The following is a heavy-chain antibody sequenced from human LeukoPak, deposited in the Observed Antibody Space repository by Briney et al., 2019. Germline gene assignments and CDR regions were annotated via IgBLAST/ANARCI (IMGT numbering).Heavy chain of an antibody. Sequence: GGSLRLSCAASGFTFDKAWMTWVRQAPGKGLEWVGRIKSKIHGGTIDYAAPVKGRFTISRDDSENTVYLEVISLTAEDTAVYYCAKDDAWLRFGEWSQGTLVTVSS. CDR1: GFTFDKAW. CDR2: IKSKIHGGTI. CDR3: AKDDAWLRFGE. V-gene: IGHV3-15*01. J-gene: IGHJ4*02. D-gene: IGHD3-10*01.